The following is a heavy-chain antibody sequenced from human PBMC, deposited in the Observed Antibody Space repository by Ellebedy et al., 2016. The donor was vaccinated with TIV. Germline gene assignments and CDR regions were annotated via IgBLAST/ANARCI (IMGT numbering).Heavy chain of an antibody. CDR1: GFSFNTFF. CDR3: RQGHYADY. CDR2: ISAGSDTT. Sequence: GESLKISCAASGFSFNTFFVSWVRHSPWRGLEWVSTISAGSDTTRFADSVKGRFTISRDNSKNTVYLRMNDLRAEDTAVYYCRQGHYADYWGQGTLVTVSS. J-gene: IGHJ4*02. V-gene: IGHV3-23*01.